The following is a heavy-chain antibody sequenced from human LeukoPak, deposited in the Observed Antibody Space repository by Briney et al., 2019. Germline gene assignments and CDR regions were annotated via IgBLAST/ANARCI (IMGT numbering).Heavy chain of an antibody. J-gene: IGHJ3*02. V-gene: IGHV1-69*05. CDR1: GGTFSSYA. Sequence: SVKVSCKASGGTFSSYAISWVRQAPGQGLEWMGGIIPIFGTANYAQRFQGRVTITTDESTSTAYMELSSLRSEDTAVYYCARDRVSSGWVDAFDIWGQGTMVTVSS. CDR3: ARDRVSSGWVDAFDI. CDR2: IIPIFGTA. D-gene: IGHD6-19*01.